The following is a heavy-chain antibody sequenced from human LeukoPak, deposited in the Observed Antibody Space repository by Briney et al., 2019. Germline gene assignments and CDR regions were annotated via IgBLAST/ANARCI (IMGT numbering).Heavy chain of an antibody. CDR2: ISGSGGST. V-gene: IGHV3-23*01. Sequence: GGSLRLSCAASGFTFSSYAMSWVRQAPGKGLEWVSAISGSGGSTYYADSVKGRFTISRDNSKNTLYLQMNSLRAEDTAVYYCAKDHDYSNYGFWFDPRGQGTLVTVSS. J-gene: IGHJ5*02. CDR3: AKDHDYSNYGFWFDP. CDR1: GFTFSSYA. D-gene: IGHD4-11*01.